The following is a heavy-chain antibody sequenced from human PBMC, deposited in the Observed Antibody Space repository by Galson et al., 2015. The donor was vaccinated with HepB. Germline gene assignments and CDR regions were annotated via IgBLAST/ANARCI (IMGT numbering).Heavy chain of an antibody. CDR2: MSSDGRDT. Sequence: SLRLSCAASGFTFSTYTMHWVRQAPGKGLEWVALMSSDGRDTYYADSVKGRFTISRDNSQNTLYVEMKSLRAEDTAVYYCAREDSVYITSDYYRGMVVWRLGSTVTVAA. J-gene: IGHJ6*01. CDR3: AREDSVYITSDYYRGMVV. D-gene: IGHD3-10*01. V-gene: IGHV3-30*04. CDR1: GFTFSTYT.